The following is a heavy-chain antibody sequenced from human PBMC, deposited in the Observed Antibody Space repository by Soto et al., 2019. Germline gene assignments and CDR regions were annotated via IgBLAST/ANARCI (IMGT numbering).Heavy chain of an antibody. CDR1: GGTFSSYA. J-gene: IGHJ6*02. Sequence: SVKVSCKASGGTFSSYAISWVRQAPGQGLEWMGGIIPIFGTANYAQKCQGRVTITADKSTSTAYMELSSLRSEDTAVYYCAGTRGESYYYYGMDVWGQGITVTVSS. V-gene: IGHV1-69*06. CDR2: IIPIFGTA. D-gene: IGHD2-21*01. CDR3: AGTRGESYYYYGMDV.